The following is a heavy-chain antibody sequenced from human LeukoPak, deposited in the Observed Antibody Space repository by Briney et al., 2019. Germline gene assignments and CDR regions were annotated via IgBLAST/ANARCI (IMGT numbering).Heavy chain of an antibody. CDR3: ARGYDFWSGYLLDY. D-gene: IGHD3-3*01. Sequence: KPSETLSLTCAVYGGSFSGYYWSWIRQPPGKGLEWIGEINHSGSTNYNPSLKSRVTISVDTSKNQFSLKLSSVTAADTAVYYCARGYDFWSGYLLDYWGQGTLVTASS. CDR2: INHSGST. J-gene: IGHJ4*02. V-gene: IGHV4-34*01. CDR1: GGSFSGYY.